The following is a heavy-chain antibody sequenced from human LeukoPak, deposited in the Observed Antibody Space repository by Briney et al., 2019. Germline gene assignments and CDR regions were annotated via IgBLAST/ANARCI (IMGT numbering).Heavy chain of an antibody. CDR3: ARDTYDVLTGYDY. V-gene: IGHV1-2*02. CDR2: ISPNSGDT. J-gene: IGHJ4*02. D-gene: IGHD3-9*01. Sequence: ASVKVSCKASGYTFTDYFIYWVRQAPGQGLEWMGWISPNSGDTNYVQKFQGRVTMTRDTSISTAYMELSRLRSDDTAVYYCARDTYDVLTGYDYWGQGTLVTVSS. CDR1: GYTFTDYF.